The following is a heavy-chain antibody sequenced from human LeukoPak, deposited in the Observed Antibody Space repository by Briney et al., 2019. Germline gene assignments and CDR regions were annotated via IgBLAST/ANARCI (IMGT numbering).Heavy chain of an antibody. J-gene: IGHJ6*02. Sequence: GGSLRLSCAASGFTFSSYSMNWVRQAPGKGLEWVSSISSSSSYIYYADSVKGRLTISRDNAKNSLYLQMNSLRAEDTAVYYCARGQVRCSSTSCYYFYGMDVWGQGTTVTVSS. D-gene: IGHD2-2*01. CDR3: ARGQVRCSSTSCYYFYGMDV. V-gene: IGHV3-21*01. CDR2: ISSSSSYI. CDR1: GFTFSSYS.